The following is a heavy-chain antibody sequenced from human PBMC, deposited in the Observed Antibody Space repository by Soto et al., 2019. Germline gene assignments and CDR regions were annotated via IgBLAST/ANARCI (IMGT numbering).Heavy chain of an antibody. D-gene: IGHD3-10*01. V-gene: IGHV4-4*02. Sequence: QVHLQESGPGLVKPSETLSLTCAVSGASIGSGGWWGWVRQPPGKGLEWIAEIFHDGNTNYSPSLKSRVTISVDKSPNQFSLNVYSVTAADTAVYYCARHEGWTGPDQWGQGTLVTVSS. J-gene: IGHJ5*02. CDR1: GASIGSGGW. CDR3: ARHEGWTGPDQ. CDR2: IFHDGNT.